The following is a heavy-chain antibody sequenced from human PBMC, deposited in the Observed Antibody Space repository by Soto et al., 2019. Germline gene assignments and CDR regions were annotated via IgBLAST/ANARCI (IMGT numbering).Heavy chain of an antibody. CDR2: ISGGGSTK. J-gene: IGHJ4*02. CDR3: VPTTDYYDSTGFDY. CDR1: GFTFSYFE. D-gene: IGHD3-22*01. Sequence: GGSLRLSCTASGFTFSYFEMNWVRQAPGKGLEWVSYISGGGSTKYYADSVRGRFTISRDNAKNPLYLQMNSLRAEDTAVYYCVPTTDYYDSTGFDYWGRGSLVTVSS. V-gene: IGHV3-48*03.